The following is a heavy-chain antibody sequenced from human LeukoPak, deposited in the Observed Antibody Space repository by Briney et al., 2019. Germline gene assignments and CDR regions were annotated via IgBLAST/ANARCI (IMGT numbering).Heavy chain of an antibody. J-gene: IGHJ4*02. CDR2: IYYDGNKK. D-gene: IGHD3-3*02. V-gene: IGHV3-33*01. CDR3: ARQFWLDY. CDR1: GFTFSSYG. Sequence: PGGSLRLSCAASGFTFSSYGMHWVRQAPGKGLEWVAVIYYDGNKKYYADSVKGRFSISRDNYKHTLFLQMNSLRAEDTAVYYCARQFWLDYWGQGTLVTVSS.